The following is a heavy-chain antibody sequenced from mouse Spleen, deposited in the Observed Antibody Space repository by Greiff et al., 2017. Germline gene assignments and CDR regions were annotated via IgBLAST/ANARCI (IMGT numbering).Heavy chain of an antibody. CDR2: ISDGGSYT. V-gene: IGHV5-4*01. CDR3: ARDLLYYGSSYWYFDV. Sequence: EVMLVESGGDLVKPGGSLKLSCAASGFTFSSYAMSWVRQTPEKRLEWVATISDGGSYTYYPDTVKGRFTISRDNAKNNLYLQMSHLKSEDTAMYYCARDLLYYGSSYWYFDVWGTGTTVTVSS. CDR1: GFTFSSYA. J-gene: IGHJ1*03. D-gene: IGHD1-1*01.